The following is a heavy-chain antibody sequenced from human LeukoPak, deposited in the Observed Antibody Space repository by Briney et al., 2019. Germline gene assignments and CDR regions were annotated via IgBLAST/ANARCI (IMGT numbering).Heavy chain of an antibody. Sequence: GGSLRLSCAASGFTFSSYWMHWVRQAPGKGLVWVSRINSDGSSTSYADSVKGRFTISRDNAKNSLYLQMNSLRAEDTALYYCARDGAARPFDYYYYYMDVWGKGTTVTVSS. CDR1: GFTFSSYW. J-gene: IGHJ6*03. D-gene: IGHD6-6*01. V-gene: IGHV3-74*01. CDR3: ARDGAARPFDYYYYYMDV. CDR2: INSDGSST.